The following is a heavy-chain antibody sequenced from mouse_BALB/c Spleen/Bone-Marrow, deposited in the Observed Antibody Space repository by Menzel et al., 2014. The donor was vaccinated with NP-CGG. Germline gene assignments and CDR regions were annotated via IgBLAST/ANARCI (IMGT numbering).Heavy chain of an antibody. V-gene: IGHV1S127*01. CDR2: IDPSDSET. Sequence: QVQLQQSGPELVRPGASVKMSCKASGYTFTSYWMHWVKQRPGQGLEWIGMIDPSDSETRLNQKFKDKATLNVDKSSNTAYMQLSSLTSEDSAVYYCARNYRYPRPYAMDYWGQGTSVTVSS. D-gene: IGHD2-14*01. CDR1: GYTFTSYW. J-gene: IGHJ4*01. CDR3: ARNYRYPRPYAMDY.